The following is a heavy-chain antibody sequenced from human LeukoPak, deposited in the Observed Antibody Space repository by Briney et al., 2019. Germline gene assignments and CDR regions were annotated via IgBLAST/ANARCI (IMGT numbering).Heavy chain of an antibody. CDR2: INPNSGGT. Sequence: ASVKVSCKASGYTFTGYYMRWVRHAPGQGLEWMGWINPNSGGTNYAQKFQGRVTMTRDTSISTAYMELSSLRSEDTAVYYCARGRGGYFPFDPWGQGTLVTVSS. CDR3: ARGRGGYFPFDP. V-gene: IGHV1-2*02. J-gene: IGHJ5*02. CDR1: GYTFTGYY. D-gene: IGHD2-2*03.